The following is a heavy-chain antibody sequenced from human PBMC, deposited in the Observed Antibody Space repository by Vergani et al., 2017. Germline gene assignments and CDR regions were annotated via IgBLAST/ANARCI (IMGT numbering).Heavy chain of an antibody. J-gene: IGHJ6*03. D-gene: IGHD6-19*01. CDR1: GGTFSSYA. V-gene: IGHV1-69*11. CDR2: IIPILGTA. Sequence: QVQLVQSGAEVKKPGSSVKVSCKASGGTFSSYAISWVRQAPGQGLEWMGRIIPILGTANYAQKFQGRVTITADESTSTAYMELSSLRSEDTAVYYCARVVLWLDYYYYYMDVWGKGTTVTVSS. CDR3: ARVVLWLDYYYYYMDV.